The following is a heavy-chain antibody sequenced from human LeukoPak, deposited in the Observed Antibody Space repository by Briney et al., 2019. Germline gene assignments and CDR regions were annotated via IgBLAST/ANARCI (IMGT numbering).Heavy chain of an antibody. CDR3: ARGQMIVAVALVRFDY. J-gene: IGHJ4*02. CDR1: GGSFSGYY. V-gene: IGHV4-34*01. CDR2: INHSGST. Sequence: SETLSLTCAVYGGSFSGYYWSWVRQPPGKGLEWIGEINHSGSTNYNPSLKSRVTISVDTSKNQFSLKLSSVTAADTAVYYCARGQMIVAVALVRFDYWGQGTLVTVSS. D-gene: IGHD3-22*01.